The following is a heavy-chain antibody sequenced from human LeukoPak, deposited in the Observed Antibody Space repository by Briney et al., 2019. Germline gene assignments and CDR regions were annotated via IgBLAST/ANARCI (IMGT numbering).Heavy chain of an antibody. CDR3: ARGDSGYDYGFDN. D-gene: IGHD5-12*01. CDR1: GGTVSIHA. V-gene: IGHV1-69*05. CDR2: IIPIFGTT. Sequence: SVKVSCKASGGTVSIHAISWVRQAPGQGLEWEGGIIPIFGTTNYAQKFQGRVTITTDESTSTGYMELRSLRSDDTAVYYCARGDSGYDYGFDNWGQGTLVTVSS. J-gene: IGHJ4*02.